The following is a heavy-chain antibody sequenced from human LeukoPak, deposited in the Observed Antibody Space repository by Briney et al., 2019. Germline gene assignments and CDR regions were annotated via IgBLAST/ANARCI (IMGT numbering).Heavy chain of an antibody. Sequence: GGSLRLSCAASGVTFSGYSMNWVCQAPGKGLEWVSAITATSLHIYYADSMKGRFTISRDNAKNSLYLQMNSLRVEDTALYYCARVRSVGGNPHAFNIWGQGTMVTVSS. D-gene: IGHD4-23*01. CDR3: ARVRSVGGNPHAFNI. CDR1: GVTFSGYS. J-gene: IGHJ3*02. CDR2: ITATSLHI. V-gene: IGHV3-21*01.